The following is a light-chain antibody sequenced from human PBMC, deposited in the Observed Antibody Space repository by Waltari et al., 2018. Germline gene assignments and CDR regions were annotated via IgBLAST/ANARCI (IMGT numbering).Light chain of an antibody. J-gene: IGLJ1*01. CDR2: EVS. Sequence: QSALTQPPSASGSPGQSVTISCTGTSSDIGGYKYVSWYRQHPGKGPKLLIYEVSKRPSWVPNRFSGSKSGNTASLTVSGLQAEDEADYYCSSYAGSNNLVFGTGTKVTVL. CDR3: SSYAGSNNLV. V-gene: IGLV2-8*01. CDR1: SSDIGGYKY.